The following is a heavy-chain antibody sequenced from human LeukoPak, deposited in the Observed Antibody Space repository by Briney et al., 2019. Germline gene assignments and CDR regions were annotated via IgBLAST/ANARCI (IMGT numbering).Heavy chain of an antibody. J-gene: IGHJ4*02. D-gene: IGHD3-9*01. Sequence: GGSLRLSCAASGFIFSNYAMSWVRQAPGKGLEWVSAITGSDDITYYADSVKGRFTISRDNSKNTLYLQVNSLRAEDTAICYCAKWGDYDILTGYYDSDNWGQGTLVTVSS. V-gene: IGHV3-23*01. CDR3: AKWGDYDILTGYYDSDN. CDR1: GFIFSNYA. CDR2: ITGSDDIT.